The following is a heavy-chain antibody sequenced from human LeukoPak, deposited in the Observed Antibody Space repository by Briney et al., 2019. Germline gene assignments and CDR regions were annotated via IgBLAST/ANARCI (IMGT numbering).Heavy chain of an antibody. CDR3: ARDRTPKVRGVITDY. D-gene: IGHD3-10*01. CDR2: ISAYNGNT. J-gene: IGHJ4*02. V-gene: IGHV1-18*01. Sequence: GASVTVSCKASGYTFTSYGISWVRQAPGQGLEWMGWISAYNGNTNYAQKLQGRVTITTDTSTSTAYMELRSLRSDDTAVYYCARDRTPKVRGVITDYWGQGTLVTVSS. CDR1: GYTFTSYG.